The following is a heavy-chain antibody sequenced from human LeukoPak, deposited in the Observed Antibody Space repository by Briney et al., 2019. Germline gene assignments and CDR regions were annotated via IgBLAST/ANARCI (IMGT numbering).Heavy chain of an antibody. J-gene: IGHJ3*02. D-gene: IGHD3-22*01. Sequence: PSETLSLTCTVSGGSISSSSYYWGWIRQPPGKGLEWIGSIYYSGSTYYNPSLKSRVTISVDTSKNQFSLKVTSVTAADTAVYYCARAPAITMIVVVPGAFDIWGQGTMVTVSS. CDR1: GGSISSSSYY. CDR2: IYYSGST. CDR3: ARAPAITMIVVVPGAFDI. V-gene: IGHV4-39*07.